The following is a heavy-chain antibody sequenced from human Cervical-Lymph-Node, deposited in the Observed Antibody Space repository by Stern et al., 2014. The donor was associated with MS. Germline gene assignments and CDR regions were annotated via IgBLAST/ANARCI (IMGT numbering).Heavy chain of an antibody. D-gene: IGHD1-26*01. J-gene: IGHJ3*02. CDR2: IWYDGSNK. CDR3: ASTTSRRAFDI. CDR1: GFTFSSYG. V-gene: IGHV3-33*01. Sequence: MQLVESGGGVVQPGRSLRLSCAASGFTFSSYGMHWVRQAPGKGLEWVAVIWYDGSNKYYADSVKGRFTISRDNSKNTLYLQMNSLRAEDTAVYYCASTTSRRAFDIWGQGTMVTVSS.